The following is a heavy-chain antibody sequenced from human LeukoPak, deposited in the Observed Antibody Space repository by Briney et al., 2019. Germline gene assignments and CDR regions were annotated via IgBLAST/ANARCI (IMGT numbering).Heavy chain of an antibody. V-gene: IGHV4-39*01. J-gene: IGHJ4*02. Sequence: PSETLSLTCTVFGGSISSSSFHWGWVRQPPGKGLEWIGSIYYSGSTYYNPSLKSRVTISVDTSKNQFSLKLSSVTAADTAVYYCARHRQGVRGYSFFDYWGQGTLVTVSS. D-gene: IGHD5-18*01. CDR2: IYYSGST. CDR1: GGSISSSSFH. CDR3: ARHRQGVRGYSFFDY.